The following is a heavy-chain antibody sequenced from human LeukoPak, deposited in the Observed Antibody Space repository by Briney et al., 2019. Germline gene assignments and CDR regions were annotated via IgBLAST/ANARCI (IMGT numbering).Heavy chain of an antibody. CDR2: IYHNGKT. CDR1: GFTVSSNY. V-gene: IGHV4-38-2*02. D-gene: IGHD3-16*01. CDR3: AREANVLERFGELSN. Sequence: PGGSLRLSCAASGFTVSSNYMSWVRQAPGKGLEWIGSIYHNGKTYYNPSLKSRVTISVPTPKNQFSLNLRSVTAADTAMYYCAREANVLERFGELSNWGQGTLVTVSS. J-gene: IGHJ4*02.